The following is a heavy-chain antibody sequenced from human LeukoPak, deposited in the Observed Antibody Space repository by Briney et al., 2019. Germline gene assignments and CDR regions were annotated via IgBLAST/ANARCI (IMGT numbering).Heavy chain of an antibody. V-gene: IGHV3-30*18. J-gene: IGHJ4*02. Sequence: PGRSLRLSCAASGFTFSSYGMHWVRQAPGKGLEWVAVLSYDGSNKYYADSVKGRFTISRDNSKNTLYLQMNSLRAEDTAVYYCAKDYSPGWLSTYLFDYWGQGTLVTVSS. CDR3: AKDYSPGWLSTYLFDY. CDR1: GFTFSSYG. CDR2: LSYDGSNK. D-gene: IGHD3-22*01.